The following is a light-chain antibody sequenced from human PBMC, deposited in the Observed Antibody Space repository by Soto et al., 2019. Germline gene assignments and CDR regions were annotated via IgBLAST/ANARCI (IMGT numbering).Light chain of an antibody. V-gene: IGKV1-39*01. CDR1: QSISSY. CDR3: QQSYSTPGKD. J-gene: IGKJ2*01. CDR2: AAS. Sequence: DIQMTQSPSSLSASVGDRVTITCRASQSISSYLNWYQQKPGKAPKLLIYAASSLQSGVPSRFSGSGSGTXXXXTXSSXQPEXFATYYCQQSYSTPGKDFGQGTKLEIK.